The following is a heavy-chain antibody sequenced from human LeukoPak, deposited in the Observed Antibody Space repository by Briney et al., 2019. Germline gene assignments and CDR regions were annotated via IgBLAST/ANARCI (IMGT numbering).Heavy chain of an antibody. V-gene: IGHV4-39*07. CDR1: GGSIRSSYYY. J-gene: IGHJ6*02. CDR2: IYDSGST. CDR3: ARGDSSDLYYYGMDV. D-gene: IGHD6-19*01. Sequence: PSETLSLTCTVSGGSIRSSYYYWGWIRQPPGKGLEWIGSIYDSGSTNYNPSLKSRVTISVDTSKNQFSLKLSSVTAADTAVYYCARGDSSDLYYYGMDVWGQGTTVTVSS.